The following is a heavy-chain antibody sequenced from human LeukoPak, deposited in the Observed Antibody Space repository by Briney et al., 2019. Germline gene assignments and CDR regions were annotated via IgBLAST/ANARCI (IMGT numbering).Heavy chain of an antibody. V-gene: IGHV1-24*01. CDR3: ATALDYYGSGSPPWFDP. CDR1: GYTLTELS. D-gene: IGHD3-10*01. J-gene: IGHJ5*02. CDR2: FDPEDGET. Sequence: ASVKVSCKVSGYTLTELSMHWVRQAPGKGLEWMGGFDPEDGETIYAQKFQGRVTMTEDTSTDTAYMELSSLRSEDTAVYYCATALDYYGSGSPPWFDPWGQGTLVTVSS.